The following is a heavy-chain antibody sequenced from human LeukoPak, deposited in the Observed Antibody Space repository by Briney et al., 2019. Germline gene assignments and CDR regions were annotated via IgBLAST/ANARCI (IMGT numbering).Heavy chain of an antibody. D-gene: IGHD6-13*01. CDR1: GFTFSTYT. CDR3: AKDREQLPGPLDY. J-gene: IGHJ4*02. Sequence: GGSLRLSCAASGFTFSTYTMNWVRQAPGKGLEWVSCINSNSAFSYYAESVKGRFTISRDNAKNLVYLQMNNLRAEDTAVYYCAKDREQLPGPLDYWGQGTLVTVSS. CDR2: INSNSAFS. V-gene: IGHV3-21*04.